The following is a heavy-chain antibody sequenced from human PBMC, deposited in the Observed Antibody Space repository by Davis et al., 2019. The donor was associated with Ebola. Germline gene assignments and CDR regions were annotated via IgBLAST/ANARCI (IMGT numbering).Heavy chain of an antibody. CDR1: GYSFTSYW. D-gene: IGHD6-6*01. J-gene: IGHJ6*02. CDR2: IDPSDSYT. V-gene: IGHV5-10-1*01. Sequence: GESLKISCKGSGYSFTSYWISWVRQMPGKGLEWMGRIDPSDSYTNYSPSFQGHVTISADKSISTAYLQWRSLKASDTAMYYCATPVGVGSQLVGYYYYGMDVWGQGTTVTVSS. CDR3: ATPVGVGSQLVGYYYYGMDV.